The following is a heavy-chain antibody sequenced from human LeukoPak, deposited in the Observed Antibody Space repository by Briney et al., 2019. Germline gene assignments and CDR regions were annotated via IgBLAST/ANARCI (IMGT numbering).Heavy chain of an antibody. CDR1: GGSFSGYY. CDR3: ARAPNCRGGSCRDS. V-gene: IGHV4-34*01. D-gene: IGHD2-15*01. CDR2: INHSGST. J-gene: IGHJ4*02. Sequence: SETPSLTCAVYGGSFSGYYWSWIRQPPGKGLEWIGEINHSGSTNYNPPLKSRVTISVDTSKNQFSLKLSSVTAADTAVYYCARAPNCRGGSCRDSWGQGTLVTVP.